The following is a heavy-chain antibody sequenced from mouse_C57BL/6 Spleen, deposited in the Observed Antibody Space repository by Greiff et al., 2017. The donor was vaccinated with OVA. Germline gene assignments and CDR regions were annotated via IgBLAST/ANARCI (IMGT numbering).Heavy chain of an antibody. CDR3: ARSEYGNYFDY. CDR2: IYPGDGDT. D-gene: IGHD2-10*02. CDR1: GYAFSSYW. Sequence: QVQLKESGAELVKPGASVKISCKASGYAFSSYWMNWVKQRPGKGLEWIGQIYPGDGDTNYNGKFKGKATLTADKSSSTAYMQLSSLTSEDSAVYFCARSEYGNYFDYWGQGTTLTVSS. J-gene: IGHJ2*01. V-gene: IGHV1-80*01.